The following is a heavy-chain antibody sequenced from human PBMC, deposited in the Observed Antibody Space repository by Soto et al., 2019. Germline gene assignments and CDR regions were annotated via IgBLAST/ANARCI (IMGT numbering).Heavy chain of an antibody. J-gene: IGHJ4*02. V-gene: IGHV3-33*01. CDR3: ARDYYDISGYSFDY. D-gene: IGHD3-22*01. CDR2: IWYDGRNK. CDR1: GFTFSSYG. Sequence: QVQLVESGGGVVQPGRSLRLSCAASGFTFSSYGMHWVRQAPGKGLEWVAVIWYDGRNKYYADSVKGRFTISRDNSKNTLYLQMNSLRAEDTAVYYCARDYYDISGYSFDYWGQGTLVTVSS.